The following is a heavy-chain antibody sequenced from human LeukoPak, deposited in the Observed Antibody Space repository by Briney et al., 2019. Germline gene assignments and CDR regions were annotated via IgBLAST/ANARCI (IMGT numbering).Heavy chain of an antibody. D-gene: IGHD6-19*01. CDR1: GFSLSTYG. J-gene: IGHJ4*02. CDR3: AKDHGTAVAGFYY. Sequence: GGSLRLSCAASGFSLSTYGVSWVRQPPGKGLEWVSGITGTGGSTYYADSVKGRFTVSRDTSKNTLYLQMKSLRAEDTAIYYCAKDHGTAVAGFYYWGQGTLVTVSS. V-gene: IGHV3-23*01. CDR2: ITGTGGST.